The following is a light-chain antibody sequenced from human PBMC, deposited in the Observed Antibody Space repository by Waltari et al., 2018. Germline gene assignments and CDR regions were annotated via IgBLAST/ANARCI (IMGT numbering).Light chain of an antibody. V-gene: IGLV2-8*01. CDR3: SSYAGSNSVL. CDR1: SSDVGGYNC. J-gene: IGLJ2*01. CDR2: DVS. Sequence: QSALTQPPSASGSPGQSVTISCTGTSSDVGGYNCFSWYQQHPGKAPNLMIYDVSKRPSGVPDRCAGSKTGNTAYLTVTGLQAEDEADYYCSSYAGSNSVLFGAGTKLTVL.